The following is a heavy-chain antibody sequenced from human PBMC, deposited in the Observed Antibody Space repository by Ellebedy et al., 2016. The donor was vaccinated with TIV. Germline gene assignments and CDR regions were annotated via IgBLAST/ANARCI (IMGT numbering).Heavy chain of an antibody. V-gene: IGHV1-69*13. CDR3: ARGGAYYHRYFDS. CDR1: GGTFNSHA. J-gene: IGHJ4*02. CDR2: ITGMFRTV. Sequence: SVKVSCKASGGTFNSHAISWVRQAPGQGLEWMGGITGMFRTVNYAQKFQGRVMITADEFMTTAYMELSSLRSEDTAVYYCARGGAYYHRYFDSWGLGTLVTVSS. D-gene: IGHD3-10*01.